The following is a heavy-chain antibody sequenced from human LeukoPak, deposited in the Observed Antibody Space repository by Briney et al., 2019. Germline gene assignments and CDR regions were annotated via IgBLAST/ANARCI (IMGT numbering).Heavy chain of an antibody. D-gene: IGHD3-10*01. J-gene: IGHJ4*02. CDR3: ARNRGISD. Sequence: QPGGSLRLSCAASGFTFSSYAIHWVRQAPGKGLEYVSAISRNGGSTYYANSVKGRFTISRDNSKNTLYLQMGSLRDEDTAVYYCARNRGISDRGQGTLVTVSS. CDR2: ISRNGGST. CDR1: GFTFSSYA. V-gene: IGHV3-64*01.